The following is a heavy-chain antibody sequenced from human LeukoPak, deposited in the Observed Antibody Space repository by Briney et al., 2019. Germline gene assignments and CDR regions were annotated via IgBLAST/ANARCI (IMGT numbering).Heavy chain of an antibody. CDR2: IYYSGST. CDR3: ARDRRITIVRGVISGMDV. Sequence: ASETLSLTCTGSGGSISSYYWSWIRQPPGKGLEGRGYIYYSGSTNYNPSLKSRVTISVDTSKNQSSLKLSSVTAADTAVYYCARDRRITIVRGVISGMDVWGQGTTVTVSS. D-gene: IGHD3-10*01. V-gene: IGHV4-59*01. J-gene: IGHJ6*02. CDR1: GGSISSYY.